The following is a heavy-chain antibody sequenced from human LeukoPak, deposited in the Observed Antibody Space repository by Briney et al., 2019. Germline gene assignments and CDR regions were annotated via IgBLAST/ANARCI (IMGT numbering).Heavy chain of an antibody. V-gene: IGHV4-34*01. Sequence: SETLSLTCAVYGGSLNGYYWSWIRQPPGKGLEWIGEGTDSGGTKYNPSLKSRVTISADTSKNQFSLKMNSVTAADTAVYHCAKNGQSGFSFDPWGQGTLVTVSS. CDR1: GGSLNGYY. D-gene: IGHD1-26*01. CDR2: GTDSGGT. CDR3: AKNGQSGFSFDP. J-gene: IGHJ5*02.